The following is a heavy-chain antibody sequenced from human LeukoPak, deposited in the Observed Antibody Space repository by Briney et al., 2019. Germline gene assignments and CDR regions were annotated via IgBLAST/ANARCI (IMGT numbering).Heavy chain of an antibody. CDR1: GGPISSYY. CDR2: IYYSGST. D-gene: IGHD3-10*01. J-gene: IGHJ6*03. CDR3: ARGSLSTVLDYYYYMDV. Sequence: SETLSLTCTVSGGPISSYYWSWIRQPPGKGLEWIGYIYYSGSTNYNPSLKSRVTISVDTSKNQSSLKLSSVTAADTAVYYCARGSLSTVLDYYYYMDVWGKGTTVTVSS. V-gene: IGHV4-59*01.